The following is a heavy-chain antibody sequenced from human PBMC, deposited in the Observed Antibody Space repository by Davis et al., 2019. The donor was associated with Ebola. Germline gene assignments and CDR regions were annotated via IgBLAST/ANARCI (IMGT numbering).Heavy chain of an antibody. CDR2: ISYDGSDK. D-gene: IGHD3-22*01. CDR1: GFTFSSYS. Sequence: GGSLRLSCAASGFTFSSYSMNWVRQAPGKGLEWMTVISYDGSDKYYADSVKGRFTISRDNSKNTLFLQMNSLRAEDTALYYCARTYYYDDSGYRNAFDMWGQGAMVTVSS. CDR3: ARTYYYDDSGYRNAFDM. V-gene: IGHV3-30*03. J-gene: IGHJ3*02.